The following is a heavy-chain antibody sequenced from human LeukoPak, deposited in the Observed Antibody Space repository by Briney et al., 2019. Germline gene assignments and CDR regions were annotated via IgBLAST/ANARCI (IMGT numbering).Heavy chain of an antibody. J-gene: IGHJ4*02. CDR2: INPNSGGT. CDR1: GYTFTGYY. CDR3: ARGDSYYGSGSYSDY. D-gene: IGHD3-10*01. Sequence: ASVKVSCKASGYTFTGYYMHWVRQAPGQGLEWMGWINPNSGGTNYAQKFQGRVTMTRDTSTSTVYMELSSLRSEDTAVYYCARGDSYYGSGSYSDYWGQGTLVTVSS. V-gene: IGHV1-2*02.